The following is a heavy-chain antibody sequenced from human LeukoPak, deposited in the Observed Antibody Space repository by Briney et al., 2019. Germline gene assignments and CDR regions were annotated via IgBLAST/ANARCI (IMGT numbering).Heavy chain of an antibody. CDR2: VYYIGST. CDR3: ARVTGSAFDI. Sequence: TSETLSLTCTVSGGSISSYYWNWIRQRPGKGVEWIGYVYYIGSTNYNPSLKSRVTISVDTSKNQFSLKLSSVTAADTAVYYCARVTGSAFDIWGQGTMVTVSS. V-gene: IGHV4-59*01. D-gene: IGHD3-9*01. J-gene: IGHJ3*02. CDR1: GGSISSYY.